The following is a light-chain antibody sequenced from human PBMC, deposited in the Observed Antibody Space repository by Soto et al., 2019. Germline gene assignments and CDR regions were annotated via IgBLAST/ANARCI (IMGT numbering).Light chain of an antibody. CDR3: QQYNNWPPMYT. CDR2: GAS. Sequence: IVLPQSPATLSVSPGERATLSCRASQSVSSNLAWYQQKPGQAPRLLIYGASTSATGIPARFSGSGSGTEFTLTISSLQSEDFAVYYCQQYNNWPPMYTFGQGTNLEIK. J-gene: IGKJ2*01. CDR1: QSVSSN. V-gene: IGKV3-15*01.